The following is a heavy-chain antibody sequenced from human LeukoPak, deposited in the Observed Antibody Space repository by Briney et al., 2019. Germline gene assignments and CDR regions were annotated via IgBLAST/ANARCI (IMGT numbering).Heavy chain of an antibody. CDR3: ARDKPGIAAPDV. D-gene: IGHD6-13*01. J-gene: IGHJ6*04. Sequence: GGSLRLSCAASEFTFSSYWMSWVRQAPGKGLEWVANIKQDGSEKYYVDSVKGRFTISRDNAKNSLYLQMNSLRAEDTAVYYCARDKPGIAAPDVWGKGTTVTVSS. CDR1: EFTFSSYW. CDR2: IKQDGSEK. V-gene: IGHV3-7*01.